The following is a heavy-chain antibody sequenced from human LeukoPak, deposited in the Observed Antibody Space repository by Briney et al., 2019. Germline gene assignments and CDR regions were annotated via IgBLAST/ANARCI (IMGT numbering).Heavy chain of an antibody. CDR3: ARESGGNIVFDY. CDR2: INPNSGGT. V-gene: IGHV1-2*02. Sequence: ASVKVSCKASGYRFTGYSIHWVRQAPGQGLEWMGWINPNSGGTKYAPKFQGRVTMTRDTSISTVYMELSRLRFGDTAVYYCARESGGNIVFDYWGQGTLVTVSS. J-gene: IGHJ4*02. D-gene: IGHD2-15*01. CDR1: GYRFTGYS.